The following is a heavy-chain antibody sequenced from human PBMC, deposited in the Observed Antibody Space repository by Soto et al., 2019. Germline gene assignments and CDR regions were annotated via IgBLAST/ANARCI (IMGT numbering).Heavy chain of an antibody. CDR1: GFSLSNARLG. Sequence: QVTLKESGPVLWKPTETLTLTCTVSGFSLSNARLGVSWIRQPPRKALEWLAHIFSNDEKYYSTSLKSRHTISKDTYKSRVVLTMTNMDPVDTATYYCARKATYYYGSGSQNNWFDPWGQGTLVTVSS. J-gene: IGHJ5*02. CDR2: IFSNDEK. CDR3: ARKATYYYGSGSQNNWFDP. D-gene: IGHD3-10*01. V-gene: IGHV2-26*01.